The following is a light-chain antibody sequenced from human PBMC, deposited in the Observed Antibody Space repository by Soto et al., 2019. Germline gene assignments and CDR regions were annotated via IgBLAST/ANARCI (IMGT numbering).Light chain of an antibody. V-gene: IGLV2-14*01. CDR2: DVS. Sequence: QSLLTQPASVSGSPGQSITSSCTGTSSDVGGYNYVSWYQQHPGKVPKLMIYDVSNRPSGVSNRFSGSKSGNTASLTISGLQGEDEADYYCSSYTSSSTYVFGTGTKVTVL. J-gene: IGLJ1*01. CDR3: SSYTSSSTYV. CDR1: SSDVGGYNY.